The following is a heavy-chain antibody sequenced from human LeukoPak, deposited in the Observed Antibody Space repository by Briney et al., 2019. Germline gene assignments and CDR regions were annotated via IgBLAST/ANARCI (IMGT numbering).Heavy chain of an antibody. V-gene: IGHV3-7*04. CDR3: TRVGYIDEGIDY. CDR2: IKQDGSEK. D-gene: IGHD5-24*01. CDR1: GFTFSYYW. Sequence: PGGSLRLSCAASGFTFSYYWMSWVRQAPGKGLEWVANIKQDGSEKYYVDSVKGRFTISRDNAKNSLYLQMNSLRAEDTAIYYCTRVGYIDEGIDYWGRGTLVTVSS. J-gene: IGHJ4*02.